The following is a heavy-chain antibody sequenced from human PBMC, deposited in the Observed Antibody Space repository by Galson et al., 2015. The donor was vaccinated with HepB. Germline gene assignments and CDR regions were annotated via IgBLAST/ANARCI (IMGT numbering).Heavy chain of an antibody. D-gene: IGHD6-13*01. V-gene: IGHV1-18*04. CDR2: ISAYNGNT. CDR3: ARDQLGEYIAAAGTGYYYYYGMDV. J-gene: IGHJ6*02. CDR1: GYTFTSYG. Sequence: SVKVSCKASGYTFTSYGISWVRQAPGQGLEWMGWISAYNGNTNYAQKLQGRVTMTTDTSTSTAYMELRSLRSDDTAVYYCARDQLGEYIAAAGTGYYYYYGMDVWGQGTTVTVSS.